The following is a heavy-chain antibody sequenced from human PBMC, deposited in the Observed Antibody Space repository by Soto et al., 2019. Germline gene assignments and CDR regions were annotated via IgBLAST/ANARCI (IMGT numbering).Heavy chain of an antibody. J-gene: IGHJ4*02. Sequence: SLTCTVSGGSISIGDYYWSWIRQPPGKGLEWIGYIYYSGSTYYNPSLKSRVTISVDTSKNQFSLKLSSVTAADTAVYYCARHPRYCSGGSCYSEYYFDYWGQGTLVTVSS. CDR1: GGSISIGDYY. CDR2: IYYSGST. CDR3: ARHPRYCSGGSCYSEYYFDY. D-gene: IGHD2-15*01. V-gene: IGHV4-30-4*01.